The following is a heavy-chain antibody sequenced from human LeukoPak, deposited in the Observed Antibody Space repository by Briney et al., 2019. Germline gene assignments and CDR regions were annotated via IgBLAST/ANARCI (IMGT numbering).Heavy chain of an antibody. D-gene: IGHD3-3*01. CDR3: ARGGYDFWSGYYTTDAFDI. V-gene: IGHV4-34*01. J-gene: IGHJ3*02. CDR1: GGSFSGYY. Sequence: SETLSLTCAVYGGSFSGYYWSWIRQPPGKGLEWTGEINHSGSTNYNPSLKSRVTISVDTSKNQFSLKLSSVTAADTAVYYCARGGYDFWSGYYTTDAFDIWGQGTMVTVSS. CDR2: INHSGST.